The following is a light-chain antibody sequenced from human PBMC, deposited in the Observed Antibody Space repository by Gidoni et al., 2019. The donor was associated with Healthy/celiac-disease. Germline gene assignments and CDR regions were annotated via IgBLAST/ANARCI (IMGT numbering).Light chain of an antibody. CDR3: KQYNNWPSYT. Sequence: ELVMTQSPATLSVSPGERATLSCRSSQSVSSNLAWYQQKPGQAPRLLIYGASTRGTGSPARFSGSGSGTEFTLTISSLQSEEFAVYYCKQYNNWPSYTFGQGTKLEIK. V-gene: IGKV3-15*01. CDR2: GAS. CDR1: QSVSSN. J-gene: IGKJ2*01.